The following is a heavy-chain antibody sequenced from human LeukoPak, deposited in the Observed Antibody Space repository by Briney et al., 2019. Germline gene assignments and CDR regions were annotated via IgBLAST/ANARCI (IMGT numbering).Heavy chain of an antibody. V-gene: IGHV1-8*01. CDR2: MNPNSGNT. CDR3: ATASGIFGVVIYYGMDV. Sequence: ASVKVSCKASGYTFTSYDINWVRQATGQGLEWMGWMNPNSGNTGYAQKFQGRVTMTRNTSISTAYMELSSLRSEDTAVYYCATASGIFGVVIYYGMDVWGRGTTVTVSS. CDR1: GYTFTSYD. D-gene: IGHD3-3*01. J-gene: IGHJ6*02.